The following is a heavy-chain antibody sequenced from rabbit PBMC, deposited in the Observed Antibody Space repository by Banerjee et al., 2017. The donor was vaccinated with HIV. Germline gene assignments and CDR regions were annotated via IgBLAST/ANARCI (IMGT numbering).Heavy chain of an antibody. CDR3: ARDLAGVIGWNFSL. Sequence: QQLEESGGDLVKPGASLTLTCTASGFSFSSSYYMCWVRQAPGKGLEWIACIETASSTSTYTYYANWAKGRFTISKTSSTTVALQMTSLTAADTATYFCARDLAGVIGWNFSLWGPGTLVTVS. J-gene: IGHJ4*01. V-gene: IGHV1S40*01. CDR1: GFSFSSSYY. CDR2: IETASSTSTYT. D-gene: IGHD4-1*01.